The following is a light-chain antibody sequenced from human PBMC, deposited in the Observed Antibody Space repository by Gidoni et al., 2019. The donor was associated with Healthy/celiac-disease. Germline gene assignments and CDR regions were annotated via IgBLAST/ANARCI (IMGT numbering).Light chain of an antibody. CDR3: QQSYSTPPWT. J-gene: IGKJ1*01. CDR2: AAS. Sequence: DIQMTQSPSSLSASVGDRVTITCRASQSISSYLNLYQQKPGKAPKLLIYAASSLQSGVPSRFSGSGSGTDFTLTISSLQPEDFATYYCQQSYSTPPWTFXXXTKVEIK. CDR1: QSISSY. V-gene: IGKV1-39*01.